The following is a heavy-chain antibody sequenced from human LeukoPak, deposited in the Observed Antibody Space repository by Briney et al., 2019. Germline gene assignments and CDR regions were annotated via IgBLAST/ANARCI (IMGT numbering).Heavy chain of an antibody. V-gene: IGHV1-18*01. Sequence: ASVKVSCKASGYTFTSYGISWVRQAPGQVLEWMGWISGYNGNTNYAQKLQDRVTMTTDTSTSTAYMELRSLRSDDTAVYYCARESGGRGHFDFWGRGTLVTVSS. CDR1: GYTFTSYG. CDR3: ARESGGRGHFDF. J-gene: IGHJ4*02. CDR2: ISGYNGNT. D-gene: IGHD3-16*01.